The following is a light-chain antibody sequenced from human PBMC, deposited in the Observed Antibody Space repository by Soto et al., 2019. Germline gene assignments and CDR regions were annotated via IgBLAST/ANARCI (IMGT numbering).Light chain of an antibody. CDR2: KAS. J-gene: IGKJ1*01. CDR1: QSISSW. V-gene: IGKV1-5*03. Sequence: DIQMTQSPSTLSASLGDRVTITCRASQSISSWLAWYQQKPGKAPKLLIYKASSLESGVPSRFRGSGSGTEFTLTISSLQPDDFEPYYCQHYNSYSEAFGQGTKVDIK. CDR3: QHYNSYSEA.